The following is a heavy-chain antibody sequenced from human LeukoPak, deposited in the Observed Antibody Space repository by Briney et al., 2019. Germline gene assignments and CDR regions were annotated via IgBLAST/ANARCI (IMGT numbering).Heavy chain of an antibody. Sequence: GGSLRLSCAASGFTFNNYEMNWVRQAPGKGLEWVSYISNSGSTIYYADSVKGRFTISRNNGKNSLYLQMNSLRAENTAVYYCAREDVVVVGTYYSHYGMDVWGKGTTATVSS. V-gene: IGHV3-48*03. J-gene: IGHJ6*04. CDR3: AREDVVVVGTYYSHYGMDV. CDR2: ISNSGSTI. CDR1: GFTFNNYE. D-gene: IGHD3-22*01.